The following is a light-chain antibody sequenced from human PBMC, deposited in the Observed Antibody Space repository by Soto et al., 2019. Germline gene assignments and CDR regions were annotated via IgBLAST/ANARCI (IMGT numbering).Light chain of an antibody. J-gene: IGKJ4*01. CDR3: QEYNNWPALT. V-gene: IGKV3-15*01. CDR2: GAS. Sequence: EIVMTQSPATLSVSPGERATLSCRANQSVSSNLAWYQQKPGQAPRLLISGASTRATSIPDRFSGSGSGTEFTLTISSLQSEDFAVYYCQEYNNWPALTFGGGTKVDIK. CDR1: QSVSSN.